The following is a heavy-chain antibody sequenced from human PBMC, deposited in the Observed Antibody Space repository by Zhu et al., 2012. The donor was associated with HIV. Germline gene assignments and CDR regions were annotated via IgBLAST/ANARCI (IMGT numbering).Heavy chain of an antibody. CDR3: ARYCTGGACSNYAFDI. CDR1: GGSISY. CDR2: IHYTGTA. Sequence: QVQLQESGPGLVKPSQTPSLTCSFSGGSISYWSWVRQPPGRGLEWLGYIHYTGTAYYNPSLQSRLSMSVETSKNQFSLKLTSVTAADTAVYYCARYCTGGACSNYAFDIWGQGTMVTVSS. J-gene: IGHJ3*02. V-gene: IGHV4-30-4*08. D-gene: IGHD2-8*02.